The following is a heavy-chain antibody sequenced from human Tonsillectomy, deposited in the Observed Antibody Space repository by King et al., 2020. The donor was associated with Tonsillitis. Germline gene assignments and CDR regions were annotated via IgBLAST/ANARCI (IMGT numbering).Heavy chain of an antibody. V-gene: IGHV3-23*04. CDR3: ARCNNGDYGAFDI. J-gene: IGHJ3*02. CDR2: IRGSNGDT. CDR1: GFTFSSYA. D-gene: IGHD4-17*01. Sequence: VQLVESGGGLVQPGGSLRLSCAASGFTFSSYAMSWVRQAPGKGLEWVSTIRGSNGDTYYADSVRGRFPISRDNANNILYLQMNSLRAEDTAVYYCARCNNGDYGAFDIWGLGTVVTVSS.